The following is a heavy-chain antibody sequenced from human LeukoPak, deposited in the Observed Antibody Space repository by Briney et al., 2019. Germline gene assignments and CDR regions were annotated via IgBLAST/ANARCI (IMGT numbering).Heavy chain of an antibody. J-gene: IGHJ5*02. CDR3: ARAAAETGAFRDSWFDP. CDR1: GFTFSSYA. Sequence: GGSLRLSCAASGFTFSSYAMSWVRQAPGKGLEWVAVTSDDGRKEIYADSVKGRFTISRDNSKNTLYLEMNSLRGEDTALYYCARAAAETGAFRDSWFDPWGQGTLVTVSS. V-gene: IGHV3-30*04. CDR2: TSDDGRKE. D-gene: IGHD6-19*01.